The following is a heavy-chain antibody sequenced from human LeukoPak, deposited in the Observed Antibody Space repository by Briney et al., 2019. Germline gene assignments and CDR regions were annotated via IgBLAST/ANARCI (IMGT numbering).Heavy chain of an antibody. CDR3: ARATHNWNSYMDV. CDR1: GYTFTIYG. J-gene: IGHJ6*03. CDR2: ISAYNGNT. D-gene: IGHD1-20*01. Sequence: ASVTVSFKASGYTFTIYGISWVRQAPGQGLEWMGWISAYNGNTNYAQKLQGRVTMTTDTSTSTAYMELRSLRSDDTAVYYCARATHNWNSYMDVWGKGTTVTVSS. V-gene: IGHV1-18*01.